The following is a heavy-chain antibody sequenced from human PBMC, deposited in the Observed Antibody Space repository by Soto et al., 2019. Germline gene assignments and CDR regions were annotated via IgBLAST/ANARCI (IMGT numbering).Heavy chain of an antibody. D-gene: IGHD5-12*01. J-gene: IGHJ4*01. CDR1: AGSFSGYY. CDR3: ARDPHRSRWLPCYYFDY. CDR2: INHSGST. V-gene: IGHV4-34*01. Sequence: PSETLSLTCAVYAGSFSGYYWSWIRQPPGKGLEWIGEINHSGSTNYNPSLKSRVTISVDTSKNQFSLNLSSVTAADTPVYYCARDPHRSRWLPCYYFDYRGHGTLVTVSS.